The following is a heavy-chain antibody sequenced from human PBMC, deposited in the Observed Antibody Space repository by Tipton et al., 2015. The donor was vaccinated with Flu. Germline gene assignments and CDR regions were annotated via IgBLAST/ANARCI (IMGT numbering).Heavy chain of an antibody. J-gene: IGHJ4*02. Sequence: SLRLSCSASGFPFSSYAMHWVRQAPGKGLEWVAVISYDGSNKYYADSVKGRFTISRDNSKNTLYLQMNSLRAEDTAVYYCARVGLFGTNTITDWGQGTLVTVSS. CDR2: ISYDGSNK. CDR3: ARVGLFGTNTITD. V-gene: IGHV3-30*01. CDR1: GFPFSSYA. D-gene: IGHD5-24*01.